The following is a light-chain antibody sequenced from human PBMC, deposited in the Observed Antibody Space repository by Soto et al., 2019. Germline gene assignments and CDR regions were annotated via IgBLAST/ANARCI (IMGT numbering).Light chain of an antibody. CDR2: DAS. V-gene: IGKV3-11*01. Sequence: EIVMTQSPATLSVSPGERATLSCRASQSVSNFLAWYQQKPGQAPRVIIYDASTRATGIPARFSGSGSGTDFTLTISSLEPEDFAVYYCQQRSYWPGTFGQGTKLEIK. J-gene: IGKJ2*01. CDR3: QQRSYWPGT. CDR1: QSVSNF.